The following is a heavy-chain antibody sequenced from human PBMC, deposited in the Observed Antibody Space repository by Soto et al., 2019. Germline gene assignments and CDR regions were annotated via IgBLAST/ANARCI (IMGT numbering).Heavy chain of an antibody. CDR2: IYFAGTT. J-gene: IGHJ1*01. CDR3: ARLGAYYQAMDS. CDR1: DGSLSPNY. Sequence: SETLSLTCTVSDGSLSPNYWSWIRQPPGKGLEWIGYIYFAGTTTYNPSLRSRVSISLDTSKNEVSLKLTSVTAADTAVYFCARLGAYYQAMDSWGQGTLVTVSS. D-gene: IGHD3-22*01. V-gene: IGHV4-59*08.